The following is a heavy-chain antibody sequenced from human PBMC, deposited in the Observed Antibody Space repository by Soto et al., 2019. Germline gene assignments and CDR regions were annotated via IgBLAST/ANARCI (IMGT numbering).Heavy chain of an antibody. D-gene: IGHD3-16*01. Sequence: QVQLVESGGGLVKPGGSLRLSCAAPGFTFSDSYMSWIRQAPGKGLQWVAYISGSSGYTGYADSVKGRFTISRDNAKNSLYLQMNSLRAEDTAVYYCARDRWGYGPPDVWGQGTTVTVSS. CDR3: ARDRWGYGPPDV. CDR1: GFTFSDSY. V-gene: IGHV3-11*06. J-gene: IGHJ6*02. CDR2: ISGSSGYT.